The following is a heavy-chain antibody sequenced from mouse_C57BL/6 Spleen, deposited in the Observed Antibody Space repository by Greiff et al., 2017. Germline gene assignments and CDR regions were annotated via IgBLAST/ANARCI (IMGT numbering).Heavy chain of an antibody. V-gene: IGHV1-19*01. Sequence: EVKLQQSGPVLVKPGASVKMSCKASGYTFTDYYMNWVKQSHGKSLEWIGVINPYNGGTSYNQKFKGKATLTVDKSSSTAYMELNSLTSEDSAVYYCARKRSYYFDYWGQGTTLTVSS. D-gene: IGHD1-1*01. J-gene: IGHJ2*01. CDR1: GYTFTDYY. CDR2: INPYNGGT. CDR3: ARKRSYYFDY.